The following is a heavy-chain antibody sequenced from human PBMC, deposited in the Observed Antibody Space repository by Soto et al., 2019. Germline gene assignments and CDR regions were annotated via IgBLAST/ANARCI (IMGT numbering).Heavy chain of an antibody. Sequence: AASVKVSCKASGYTFTSYYMHWVRQAPGQGLEWMGIINPSGGSTSYAQKFRGRVTMTRDTSTSTVYMELSSLRSEDTAVYYCARDHRNYRVVVVPAAPVLDYWGQGTLVTVSS. V-gene: IGHV1-46*03. CDR3: ARDHRNYRVVVVPAAPVLDY. CDR1: GYTFTSYY. J-gene: IGHJ4*02. CDR2: INPSGGST. D-gene: IGHD2-2*01.